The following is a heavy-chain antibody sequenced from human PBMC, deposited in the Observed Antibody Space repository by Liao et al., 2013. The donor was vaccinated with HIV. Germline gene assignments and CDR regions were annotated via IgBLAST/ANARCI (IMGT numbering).Heavy chain of an antibody. CDR3: ARWLGRYYDSSGPFDY. CDR1: GDSIRSYY. Sequence: QVQLQESGPGLVKPSETLSLTCSVSGDSIRSYYWSWIRARPPGEGTWRWIGYIYFTGSTNYNPSLKSRLTISLDTSKNQFSLKLSSVTAADTAVYYCARWLGRYYDSSGPFDYWG. V-gene: IGHV4-59*01. D-gene: IGHD3-22*01. J-gene: IGHJ4*01. CDR2: IYFTGST.